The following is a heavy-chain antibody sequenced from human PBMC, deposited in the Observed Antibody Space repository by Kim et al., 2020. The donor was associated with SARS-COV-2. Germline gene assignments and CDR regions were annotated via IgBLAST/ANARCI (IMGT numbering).Heavy chain of an antibody. CDR3: AALAPPHVPGGF. D-gene: IGHD3-10*02. CDR2: KKGDGSEE. Sequence: GGSLRLSCVVSGFSLGNDWMSWVRQAPGKGLEWVAMKKGDGSEEYYVDSVKGRFTMSRDTPKNYRYLQLSSRRTEATAINFAAALAPPHVPGGFGGRGTL. J-gene: IGHJ4*02. V-gene: IGHV3-7*01. CDR1: GFSLGNDW.